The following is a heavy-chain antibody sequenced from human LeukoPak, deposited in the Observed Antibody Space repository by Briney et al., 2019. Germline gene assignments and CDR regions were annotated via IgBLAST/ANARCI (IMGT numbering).Heavy chain of an antibody. CDR2: ISYDGSNK. D-gene: IGHD3-16*01. J-gene: IGHJ4*02. CDR1: GFTFSNYG. Sequence: GGSLRLSCAASGFTFSNYGIHWVRQAPGKGLEWVAGISYDGSNKYYADSVKGRFTISRDKSESTLYLQMNSLKAEDTAVYYCAKDHVFMITFGGVIDYWGQGTLVTVSS. CDR3: AKDHVFMITFGGVIDY. V-gene: IGHV3-30*18.